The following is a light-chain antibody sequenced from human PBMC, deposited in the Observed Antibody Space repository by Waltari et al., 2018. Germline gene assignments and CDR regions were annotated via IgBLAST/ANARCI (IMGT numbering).Light chain of an antibody. V-gene: IGLV5-37*01. J-gene: IGLJ3*02. Sequence: QPVLTQPPSSSASPGDSARLTCTLPSDINVGDFIIYWYQQKPGSPPRFLLYYKSDEEKAQGFGVPRRFSGSKDASANAGILRISGLHAEDEADYYCMFWPNNVWVFGGGTKLTVL. CDR3: MFWPNNVWV. CDR2: YKSDEEK. CDR1: SDINVGDFI.